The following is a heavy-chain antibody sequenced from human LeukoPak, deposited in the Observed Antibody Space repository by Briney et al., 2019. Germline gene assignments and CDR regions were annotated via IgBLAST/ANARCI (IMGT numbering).Heavy chain of an antibody. J-gene: IGHJ6*04. CDR2: IYNSEST. CDR1: GGSLSSYC. CDR3: ARGPPYYGSGSYVYYGVDV. D-gene: IGHD3-10*01. Sequence: SETLSLTCTVSGGSLSSYCWSWIRQPQGKGLEWDGYIYNSESTNYNPSLKSRVTISIDTFKHQFSLKLSSVTAADTAVYYCARGPPYYGSGSYVYYGVDVWGKGTTVTVSS. V-gene: IGHV4-59*01.